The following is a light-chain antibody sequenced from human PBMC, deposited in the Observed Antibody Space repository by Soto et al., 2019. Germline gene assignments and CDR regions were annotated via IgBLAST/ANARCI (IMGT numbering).Light chain of an antibody. Sequence: IVMTQSPVTLSGSLGERATLSCRASQSVGSDVAWYHQKVGQAPRLLIYDASTRATGIPDRFSGSGSGTEFTLTINSLQSEDFAVYYCLQFNDWPRTFGQGTKLEMK. J-gene: IGKJ1*01. CDR3: LQFNDWPRT. CDR1: QSVGSD. V-gene: IGKV3-15*01. CDR2: DAS.